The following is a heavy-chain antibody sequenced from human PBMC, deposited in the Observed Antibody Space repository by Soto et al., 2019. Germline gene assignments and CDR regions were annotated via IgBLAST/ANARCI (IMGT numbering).Heavy chain of an antibody. CDR3: ARGEPRFMEWLLLSEYFDP. J-gene: IGHJ5*02. CDR1: GGSFSSYY. Sequence: SETLSLTCAVYGGSFSSYYWSWIRQPPGKGLEWIGVINHSGSTNYDPSLKSRDTISNDTSKNQVSMTLSSVTAADTAVYYCARGEPRFMEWLLLSEYFDPWGQGTLVTAPQ. CDR2: INHSGST. D-gene: IGHD3-3*01. V-gene: IGHV4-34*01.